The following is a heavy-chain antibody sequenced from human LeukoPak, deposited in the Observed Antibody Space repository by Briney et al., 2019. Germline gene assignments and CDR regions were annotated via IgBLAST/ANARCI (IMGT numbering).Heavy chain of an antibody. CDR1: GFTFSSYA. D-gene: IGHD2-2*01. CDR2: ISGSGGST. V-gene: IGHV3-23*01. Sequence: PGGSLRLTCAASGFTFSSYAMSWVRQAPRKGLEWVSAISGSGGSTYYADSVKGRFTISRDNSKNTLYLQMNSLRAEDTAVYYCAKEVANIVVVPAKEYYFDYWGQGTLVTVSS. J-gene: IGHJ4*02. CDR3: AKEVANIVVVPAKEYYFDY.